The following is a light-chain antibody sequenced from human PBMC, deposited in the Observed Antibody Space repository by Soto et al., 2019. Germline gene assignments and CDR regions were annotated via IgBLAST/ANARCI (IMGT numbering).Light chain of an antibody. CDR1: QGISSY. CDR2: AAS. CDR3: QQYYSYPRK. J-gene: IGKJ1*01. Sequence: AIRMTQSPSSLSASTGDRVTITCRASQGISSYLAWYQQKPGKAPKLLIYAASTLQSGVPSRFSGSGYGTDFTLTISCLKSEDFATYYCQQYYSYPRKFGQGTTGDIK. V-gene: IGKV1-8*01.